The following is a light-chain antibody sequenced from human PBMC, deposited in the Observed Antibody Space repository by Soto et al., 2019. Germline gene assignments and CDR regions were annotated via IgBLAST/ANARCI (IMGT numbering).Light chain of an antibody. V-gene: IGKV3-20*01. CDR3: QQYASSLT. J-gene: IGKJ1*01. CDR2: GAS. Sequence: EIVLTQSPGSLSLSLGERATLSCRASQSIDSAFFAWYQQKPGQPPRLLMYGASRRATGIPDRFSGSGYGTDFTLTISRLEPEDFAVYYCQQYASSLTFGQGTKVEI. CDR1: QSIDSAF.